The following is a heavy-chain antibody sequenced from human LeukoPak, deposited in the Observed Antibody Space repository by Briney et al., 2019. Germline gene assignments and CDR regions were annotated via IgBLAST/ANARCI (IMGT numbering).Heavy chain of an antibody. CDR1: GGSISSSNW. Sequence: MPSGTLSLTCAVSGGSISSSNWWSWVRQPPGKGLEWIGYIYYSGSTNYNPSLKSRVTISVDTSKNQFSLKLSSVTAADTAVYYCARVVGDRMEPYYYYYMDVWGKGTTVTVSS. D-gene: IGHD1-26*01. V-gene: IGHV4-4*02. CDR3: ARVVGDRMEPYYYYYMDV. CDR2: IYYSGST. J-gene: IGHJ6*03.